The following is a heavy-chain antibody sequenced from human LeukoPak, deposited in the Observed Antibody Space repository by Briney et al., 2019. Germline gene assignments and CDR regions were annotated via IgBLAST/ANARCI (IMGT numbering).Heavy chain of an antibody. D-gene: IGHD3-9*01. CDR3: ARGMDYDILAGPPDY. V-gene: IGHV3-30*04. CDR1: EFTFSSYA. J-gene: IGHJ4*02. CDR2: ISYDGRNK. Sequence: PGGPLRLSCAASEFTFSSYAMHSVRQAPAKGLEWVALISYDGRNKAYADSVKGRFTISRDNPKNSLYLQMNSLRGEDTAVYYCARGMDYDILAGPPDYWGQGTLVTVSS.